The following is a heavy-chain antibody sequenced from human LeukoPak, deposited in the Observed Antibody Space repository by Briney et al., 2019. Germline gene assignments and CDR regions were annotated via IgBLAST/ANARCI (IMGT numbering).Heavy chain of an antibody. D-gene: IGHD6-13*01. Sequence: GESLKISCKGSGYTFTGYYMHWVRQAPGQGLEWMGWINPNSGGTNYAQKFQGRVTMTRDTSISTAYMELSRLRSDDTAVYYCARDLAAAGDYWGQGTLVTVSS. CDR3: ARDLAAAGDY. CDR2: INPNSGGT. J-gene: IGHJ4*02. CDR1: GYTFTGYY. V-gene: IGHV1-2*02.